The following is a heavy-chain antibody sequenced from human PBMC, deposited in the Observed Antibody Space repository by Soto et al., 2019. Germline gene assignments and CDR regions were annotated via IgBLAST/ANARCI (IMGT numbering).Heavy chain of an antibody. Sequence: QVQLVQSGAEVKKPGASVKVSCKASGYTFTSYYMHWVRQAPGQGLEWMGIINPSGGSTSYAQKVQSRVTMTRDTSASTVYMEVGSLRSEDTAVYYWASSVTGTTHYGMDVWGQGTTDTVSS. CDR2: INPSGGST. CDR3: ASSVTGTTHYGMDV. CDR1: GYTFTSYY. J-gene: IGHJ6*02. V-gene: IGHV1-46*01. D-gene: IGHD1-20*01.